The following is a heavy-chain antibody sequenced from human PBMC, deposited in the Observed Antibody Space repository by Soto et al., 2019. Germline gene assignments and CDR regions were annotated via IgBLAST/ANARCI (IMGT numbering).Heavy chain of an antibody. CDR2: IYYSGST. Sequence: SETLSLTCTVSGGSISSYYWSWIRQPPGKGLEWIGYIYYSGSTNYNPSLKSRVTISVDTSKNQFSLKLSSVTAADTAVYYCAIGSPSSIPGVPEIFDYWGQGTLVTVSS. V-gene: IGHV4-59*01. D-gene: IGHD2-2*01. CDR1: GGSISSYY. CDR3: AIGSPSSIPGVPEIFDY. J-gene: IGHJ4*02.